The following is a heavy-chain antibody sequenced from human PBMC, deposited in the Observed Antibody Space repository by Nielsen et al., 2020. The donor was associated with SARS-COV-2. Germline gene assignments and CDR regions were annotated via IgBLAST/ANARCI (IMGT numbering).Heavy chain of an antibody. D-gene: IGHD6-13*01. J-gene: IGHJ5*02. Sequence: GGSLRLSCAASGFTFSSYAMHWVRQAPGKGLEWVAVISYDGSNKYYADSVKGRFTISRDNSKNTLYLQMNSLRAEDTAVYYCASAGAAGSWWFDPWGQGTLVTVSS. CDR1: GFTFSSYA. CDR3: ASAGAAGSWWFDP. CDR2: ISYDGSNK. V-gene: IGHV3-30-3*01.